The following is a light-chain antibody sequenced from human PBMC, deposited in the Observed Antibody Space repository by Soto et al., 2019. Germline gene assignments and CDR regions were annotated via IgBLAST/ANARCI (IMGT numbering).Light chain of an antibody. CDR1: SSDVGGYNY. CDR3: SSYTRSATYV. CDR2: DVN. V-gene: IGLV2-14*03. J-gene: IGLJ1*01. Sequence: QSVLTQPASVSGSPAQSITISCTGTSSDVGGYNYVSWYQQHPGKAPKLMIYDVNNRLSGVSSRFSGSKSGNTASLTISGLQAEDEADYYCSSYTRSATYVFATGTKVTVL.